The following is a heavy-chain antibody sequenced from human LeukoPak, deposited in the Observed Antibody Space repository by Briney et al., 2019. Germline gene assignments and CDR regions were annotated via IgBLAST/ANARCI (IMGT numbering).Heavy chain of an antibody. Sequence: GGSLRLSCAASGYTFSSYEMNWVRQAPGKGLEWVSYISSSGSTIYYADSVKGRFTISRDNSKNTLYLQMNSLRAEDTAVYYCASFTSSGWYVKADWYFDLWGRGTLVTVSS. CDR1: GYTFSSYE. V-gene: IGHV3-48*03. J-gene: IGHJ2*01. CDR2: ISSSGSTI. CDR3: ASFTSSGWYVKADWYFDL. D-gene: IGHD6-19*01.